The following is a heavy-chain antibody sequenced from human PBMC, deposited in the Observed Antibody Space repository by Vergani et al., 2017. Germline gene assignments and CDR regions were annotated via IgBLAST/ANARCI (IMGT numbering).Heavy chain of an antibody. J-gene: IGHJ6*02. Sequence: EVQLLESGGDLVQPGGSLRLSCAASGFTFNHYAMNWVRQAPGKGLEWVSGISGSGGSTYYAGSVKGRFTISRERSKNTLYRQMNSLRAGATAVYYCAKANPRNSGYDYLYYYHAMDVWGQGTTVTVSS. CDR1: GFTFNHYA. CDR3: AKANPRNSGYDYLYYYHAMDV. D-gene: IGHD5-12*01. CDR2: ISGSGGST. V-gene: IGHV3-23*01.